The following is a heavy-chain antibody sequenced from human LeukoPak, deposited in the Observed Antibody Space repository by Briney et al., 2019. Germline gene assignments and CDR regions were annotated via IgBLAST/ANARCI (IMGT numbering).Heavy chain of an antibody. CDR3: AKAPRIAAAGKDFDY. CDR2: ISGSGGST. Sequence: GGSLRLSCAASGFTFSSYDMSWVRQAPGKGLECVSAISGSGGSTYYADSVKGRFTISRDNSKNTLYLQMNSLRAEDTAVYYCAKAPRIAAAGKDFDYWGQGTLVTVSS. CDR1: GFTFSSYD. V-gene: IGHV3-23*01. D-gene: IGHD6-13*01. J-gene: IGHJ4*02.